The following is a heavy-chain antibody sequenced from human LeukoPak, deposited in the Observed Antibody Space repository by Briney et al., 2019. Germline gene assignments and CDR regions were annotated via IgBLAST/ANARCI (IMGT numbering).Heavy chain of an antibody. Sequence: PGGSLRLSCAASGFTFSSYSMNWVSQAPGKGLEWVSSISSSSSYIYYADSVKGRFTISRDNAKNSLYLQMNSLRAEDTAVYYCARDNYGSDYYYGMDVWGQGTTVTVSS. CDR3: ARDNYGSDYYYGMDV. D-gene: IGHD4-11*01. CDR1: GFTFSSYS. V-gene: IGHV3-21*01. CDR2: ISSSSSYI. J-gene: IGHJ6*02.